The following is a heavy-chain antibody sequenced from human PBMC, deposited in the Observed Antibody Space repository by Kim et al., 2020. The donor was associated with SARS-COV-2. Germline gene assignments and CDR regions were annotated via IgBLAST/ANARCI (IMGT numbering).Heavy chain of an antibody. CDR2: ISYDGSNK. J-gene: IGHJ6*02. CDR1: GFTFSSYA. V-gene: IGHV3-30-3*01. CDR3: ATSGSGSYYYYGMYV. Sequence: GGSLRLSCAASGFTFSSYAMHWVRQAPGKGLEWVAVISYDGSNKYYADSMKGRFTISRDNSKNTLYLQMNSLRAEDTAVYYCATSGSGSYYYYGMYVWGQGTTVTVSS. D-gene: IGHD3-10*01.